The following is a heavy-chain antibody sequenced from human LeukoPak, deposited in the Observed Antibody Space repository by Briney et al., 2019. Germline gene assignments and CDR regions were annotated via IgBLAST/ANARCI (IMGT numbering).Heavy chain of an antibody. CDR3: ARDKYGSGSYSWSKRLDY. J-gene: IGHJ4*02. Sequence: GGSLRLSCAASGFTLSNYSMNWVRQAPGKGLEWVSYISRSSSYIYYADSVKGRFTISRDNAKNSLFLQMNNLRAEDTAVYYCARDKYGSGSYSWSKRLDYWGQGTLVTVSS. CDR2: ISRSSSYI. CDR1: GFTLSNYS. V-gene: IGHV3-21*05. D-gene: IGHD3-10*01.